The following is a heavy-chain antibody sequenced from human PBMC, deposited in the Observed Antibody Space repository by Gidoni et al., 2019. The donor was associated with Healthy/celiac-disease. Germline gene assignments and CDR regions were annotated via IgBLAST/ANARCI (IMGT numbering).Heavy chain of an antibody. V-gene: IGHV3-23*01. CDR1: GFTFSSYA. J-gene: IGHJ3*02. CDR3: AKVTDSGGSRVFRAFDI. Sequence: EVQLLESGGGLVQPGGSLRLSCAASGFTFSSYAMSWVRQAPGKGLEGVSAISGSGGSTYYADSVKGRFTISRDNSKNTLYLQMNSLRAEDTAVYYCAKVTDSGGSRVFRAFDIWGQGTMVTVSS. D-gene: IGHD2-15*01. CDR2: ISGSGGST.